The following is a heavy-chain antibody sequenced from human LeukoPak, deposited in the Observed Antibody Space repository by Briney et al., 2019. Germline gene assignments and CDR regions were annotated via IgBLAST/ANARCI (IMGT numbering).Heavy chain of an antibody. CDR1: GGSISSYY. CDR2: IYTSGST. J-gene: IGHJ5*02. V-gene: IGHV4-4*07. Sequence: SETLSLTCTVSGGSISSYYWSWIRQPAGKGLEWIGRIYTSGSTNYNPSLKSRVTMSVDTSKNQFSLKLSSVTAADTAVYYCARESRGTRYFDWLPLPYNWFDPWGQGTLVTVSS. D-gene: IGHD3-9*01. CDR3: ARESRGTRYFDWLPLPYNWFDP.